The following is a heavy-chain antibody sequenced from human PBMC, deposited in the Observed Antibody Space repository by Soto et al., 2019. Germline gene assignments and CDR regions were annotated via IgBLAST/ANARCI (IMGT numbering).Heavy chain of an antibody. J-gene: IGHJ4*02. CDR2: IYYSGST. CDR1: GGPISSGDYF. CDR3: TREDSYSSSWYFDY. D-gene: IGHD6-13*01. Sequence: SETLSLTCTVSGGPISSGDYFWSWIRQPPGKGLEWIGSIYYSGSTYYNPSLKSRVTISVDTSKNQFSLKLSSVTAADTAVYYCTREDSYSSSWYFDYWGQGTLVTVSS. V-gene: IGHV4-30-4*01.